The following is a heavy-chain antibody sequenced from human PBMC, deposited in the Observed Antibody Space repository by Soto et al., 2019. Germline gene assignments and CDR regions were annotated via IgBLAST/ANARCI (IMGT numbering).Heavy chain of an antibody. J-gene: IGHJ3*01. V-gene: IGHV2-5*01. Sequence: QITLKESGPSLVKPTQTLTLTCPFSGFSLTTSGEGVGWIRQPPGKALEWLALIYWNDDERYSPSLRSRLTIAKDTSKNRVVLTMTNMEAVDTATHYCAPSRRASGDAFDFCGQGTMVTVSS. CDR3: APSRRASGDAFDF. D-gene: IGHD6-6*01. CDR1: GFSLTTSGEG. CDR2: IYWNDDE.